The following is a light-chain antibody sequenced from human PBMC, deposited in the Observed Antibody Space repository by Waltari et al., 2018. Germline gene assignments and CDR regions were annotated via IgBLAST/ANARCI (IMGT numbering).Light chain of an antibody. CDR3: SSYTGSTILL. J-gene: IGLJ2*01. CDR1: RSDIGGSDF. CDR2: DVP. V-gene: IGLV2-14*03. Sequence: QSALTQPASVSGSPGPSITISCTGTRSDIGGSDFVARYQHPPGKAPKLVIYDVPKRPSGVSSRFSGSKSGNTASLTISGLQTEDEADYYCSSYTGSTILLFGGGTTVTVL.